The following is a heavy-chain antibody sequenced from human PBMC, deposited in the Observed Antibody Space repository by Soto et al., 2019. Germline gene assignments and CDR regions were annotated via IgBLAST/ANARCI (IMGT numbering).Heavy chain of an antibody. J-gene: IGHJ4*02. CDR1: GFTFSSYW. Sequence: GGSLRLSCGASGFTFSSYWMSWVRQAPGKGLEWVANIKQDGSEKYYVDYVKGRFTISRDNAKNSLNLQMNSLRTEDSAVYYGASNRAAAGRYLYYFDYWGQGTLVTVSS. D-gene: IGHD6-13*01. V-gene: IGHV3-7*01. CDR2: IKQDGSEK. CDR3: ASNRAAAGRYLYYFDY.